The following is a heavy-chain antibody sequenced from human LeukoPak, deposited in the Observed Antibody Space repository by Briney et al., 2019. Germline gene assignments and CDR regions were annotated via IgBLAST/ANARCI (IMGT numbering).Heavy chain of an antibody. CDR3: ARLTDDYFDY. J-gene: IGHJ4*02. CDR2: IYPGDSDT. V-gene: IGHV5-51*01. CDR1: GGTFSSYA. Sequence: KVSCKASGGTFSSYAISWVRQMPGKGLEGMGIIYPGDSDTTYSPSFQGQVTISADKSISTAYLQWSSLKASDTAMYYCARLTDDYFDYWGQGTLVTVSS.